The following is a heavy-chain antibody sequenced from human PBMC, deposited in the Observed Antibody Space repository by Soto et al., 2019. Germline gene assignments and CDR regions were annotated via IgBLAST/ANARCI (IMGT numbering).Heavy chain of an antibody. CDR1: GFSFSNYA. D-gene: IGHD2-2*01. V-gene: IGHV3-64*01. Sequence: GGSLRLSCVASGFSFSNYAMQWVRQAPGKGLEYVSAISNNGVSTYYANSVKGRFIISRDNSKNTLYLQMGSLRAEDMAVYYCARGGPYQLVSDFDYWGEVTLVTV. CDR3: ARGGPYQLVSDFDY. J-gene: IGHJ4*02. CDR2: ISNNGVST.